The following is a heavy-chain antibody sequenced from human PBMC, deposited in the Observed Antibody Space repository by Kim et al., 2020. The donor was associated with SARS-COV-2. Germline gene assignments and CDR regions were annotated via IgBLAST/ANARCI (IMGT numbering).Heavy chain of an antibody. CDR3: AKDLYYDNSGPRFDY. V-gene: IGHV3-23*01. D-gene: IGHD3-22*01. Sequence: DPVKGRFTLSRDNSKNTLYLQMNSLRAEDTAVYYCAKDLYYDNSGPRFDYWGQGTLVTVSS. J-gene: IGHJ4*02.